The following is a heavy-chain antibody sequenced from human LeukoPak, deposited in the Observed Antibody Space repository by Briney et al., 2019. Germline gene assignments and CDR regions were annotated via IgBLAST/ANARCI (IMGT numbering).Heavy chain of an antibody. CDR1: GFTFTSSA. V-gene: IGHV1-58*02. Sequence: VKVSCKASGFTFTSSAMQWVRQARGQRLEWIGWIVVGSGNTNYAQKFQERVTITRDMSTSTAYMELSSLRSEDTAVYYCAADNGGYYDSSGYYYPDAFDIWGQGTMVTVSS. CDR2: IVVGSGNT. D-gene: IGHD3-22*01. CDR3: AADNGGYYDSSGYYYPDAFDI. J-gene: IGHJ3*02.